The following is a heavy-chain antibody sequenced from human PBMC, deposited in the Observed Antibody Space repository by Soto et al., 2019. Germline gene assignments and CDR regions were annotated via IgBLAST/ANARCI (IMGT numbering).Heavy chain of an antibody. V-gene: IGHV1-18*01. J-gene: IGHJ3*02. CDR2: ISAYNGNT. Sequence: ASVTVSCKASGYTFTSYGISWVRQAPGQGLEWMGWISAYNGNTNYAQKLQGRVTMTTDTSTSTAYMELRSLRSDDTAVYYCARDRTRFRAFDIWGQGTMVTVSS. CDR1: GYTFTSYG. CDR3: ARDRTRFRAFDI. D-gene: IGHD3-3*01.